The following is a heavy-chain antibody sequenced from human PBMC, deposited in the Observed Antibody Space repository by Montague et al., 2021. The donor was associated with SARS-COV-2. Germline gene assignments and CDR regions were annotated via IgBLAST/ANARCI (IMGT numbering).Heavy chain of an antibody. V-gene: IGHV4-4*09. J-gene: IGHJ2*01. CDR2: ISSNGKT. Sequence: ETLSLTCAVYGGSFSGYYWSWIRQSPGKGLEWIGYISSNGKTNYNPSLKSRVTLSADASRNEFSLKLDSVTAADTAVYFCARRGYYDSAGYHWHLDLWGRGMLVTVSS. CDR1: GGSFSGYY. CDR3: ARRGYYDSAGYHWHLDL. D-gene: IGHD3-22*01.